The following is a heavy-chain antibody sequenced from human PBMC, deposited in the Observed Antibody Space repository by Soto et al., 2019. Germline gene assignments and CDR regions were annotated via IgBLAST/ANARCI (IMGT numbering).Heavy chain of an antibody. J-gene: IGHJ5*02. D-gene: IGHD2-15*01. CDR2: IYYSGST. CDR1: GGSISSSSYY. Sequence: PSETLSLTCTVSGGSISSSSYYWGWIRQPPGKGLEWIGSIYYSGSTYYNPSLKSRVTISVDTSKNQFSLKLSSVTAADTAVYYCAVIDKVVVAATLWPGEVDPWGQGTLVTVSS. V-gene: IGHV4-39*01. CDR3: AVIDKVVVAATLWPGEVDP.